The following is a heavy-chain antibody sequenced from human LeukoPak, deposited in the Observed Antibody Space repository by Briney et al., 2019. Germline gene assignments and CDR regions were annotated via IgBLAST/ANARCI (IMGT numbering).Heavy chain of an antibody. J-gene: IGHJ4*02. CDR3: ATYYVGVGRGH. V-gene: IGHV4-61*03. CDR1: GGSVSSDIYH. D-gene: IGHD2-21*01. CDR2: NGNA. Sequence: SETLSLTCIVSGGSVSSDIYHWSWIRQAPGKGLEWIGHNGNANYNPSLQSRVTISIDTSKNHFTLSLNSVTAADTAVYYCATYYVGVGRGHWGPGTLVTVSS.